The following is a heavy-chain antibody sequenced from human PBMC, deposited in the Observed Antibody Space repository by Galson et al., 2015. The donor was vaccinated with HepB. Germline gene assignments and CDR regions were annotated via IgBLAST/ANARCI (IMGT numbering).Heavy chain of an antibody. CDR1: GFTFSSYA. D-gene: IGHD1-26*01. Sequence: SLRLSCAASGFTFSSYAMSLVRQAPGQGPEWVSSITGSGDNTHYADSVMGRFTISRDNSKSTLYLQMNSLRAEDTAVYYCAQLGGVPAFWPFDLWGRGTLVTVSS. J-gene: IGHJ2*01. V-gene: IGHV3-23*01. CDR2: ITGSGDNT. CDR3: AQLGGVPAFWPFDL.